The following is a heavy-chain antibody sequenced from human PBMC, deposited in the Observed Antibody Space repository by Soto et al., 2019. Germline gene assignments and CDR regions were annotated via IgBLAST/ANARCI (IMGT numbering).Heavy chain of an antibody. V-gene: IGHV3-23*01. CDR1: GFTFSSYA. Sequence: EVQLLESGGGLVQPGGSLRLSCAASGFTFSSYAMSWVRQAPGKGLEWVSAISGSGGSTYYADSVKGRFTISRDNSKNTLYLQLNSLRAEDTAVYYCAKAPYSSEGNFDYWGQGTLVTVSS. CDR3: AKAPYSSEGNFDY. CDR2: ISGSGGST. J-gene: IGHJ4*02. D-gene: IGHD6-19*01.